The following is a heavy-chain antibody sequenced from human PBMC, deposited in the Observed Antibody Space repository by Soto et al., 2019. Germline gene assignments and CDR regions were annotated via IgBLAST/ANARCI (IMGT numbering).Heavy chain of an antibody. Sequence: PSETLSLTCTVSGGSMSSGGYYWSWIRQHPGKGLEWIGYIYYSGSTYYNPSLKSRVTISVDTSKNQFSLKLSSVTAADTAVYYCARDEVGITMVRGVIIYWFDPWGQGTLVTVSS. J-gene: IGHJ5*02. D-gene: IGHD3-10*01. CDR2: IYYSGST. V-gene: IGHV4-31*03. CDR3: ARDEVGITMVRGVIIYWFDP. CDR1: GGSMSSGGYY.